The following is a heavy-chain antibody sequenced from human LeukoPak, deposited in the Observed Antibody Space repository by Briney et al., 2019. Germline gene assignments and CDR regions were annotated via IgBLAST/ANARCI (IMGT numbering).Heavy chain of an antibody. D-gene: IGHD2-2*01. CDR2: IYSGGST. CDR1: GFTVSSNY. CDR3: ARESRHCSSTSCYVRYFDY. Sequence: PGGSLRLSCAASGFTVSSNYMSWVRQAPGKGLEWVSVIYSGGSTYYADSVKGRLTISRDNSKNTLYLQMNSLRAEDTAVYYCARESRHCSSTSCYVRYFDYWGQGTLVTVSS. V-gene: IGHV3-53*01. J-gene: IGHJ4*02.